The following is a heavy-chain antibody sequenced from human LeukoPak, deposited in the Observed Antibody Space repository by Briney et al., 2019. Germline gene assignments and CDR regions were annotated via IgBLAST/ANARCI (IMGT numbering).Heavy chain of an antibody. D-gene: IGHD3-22*01. V-gene: IGHV4-34*01. CDR2: IKQDGCT. Sequence: PSETLSLTCAVYGGPFSDYYWTWIRQPPGKGLEWVGDIKQDGCTNNSPSLGSRVTISVDTSKNQFSLKLTSVTAADTAVYYCARCHFDRSTYGLGALYYYYYMDVWGKGTTVTVSS. CDR3: ARCHFDRSTYGLGALYYYYYMDV. J-gene: IGHJ6*03. CDR1: GGPFSDYY.